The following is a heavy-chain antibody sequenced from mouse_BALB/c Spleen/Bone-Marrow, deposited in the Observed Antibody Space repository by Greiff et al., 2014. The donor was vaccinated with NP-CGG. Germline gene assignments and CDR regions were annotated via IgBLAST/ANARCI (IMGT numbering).Heavy chain of an antibody. CDR3: DTYYYGYYFDY. CDR1: GFNIKDTY. Sequence: VQLQQSGAELVKPGASVKLSCTASGFNIKDTYMHWVKQRPEQGLEWIGRIDPANGNTKYDPKFQGKATITADTSSNTAYLQLSSLTSEATAVYYCDTYYYGYYFDYWGQGTTLTVSS. V-gene: IGHV14-3*02. CDR2: IDPANGNT. J-gene: IGHJ2*01. D-gene: IGHD1-2*01.